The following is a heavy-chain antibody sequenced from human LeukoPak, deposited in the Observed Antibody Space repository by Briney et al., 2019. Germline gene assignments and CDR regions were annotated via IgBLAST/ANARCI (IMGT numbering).Heavy chain of an antibody. D-gene: IGHD5-24*01. CDR1: GFTFSSYA. Sequence: PGGSLRLSCAASGFTFSSYAMSWVRQAPGKGLEWVPAISGSGGSTYYADSVKGRFTISRDNSKNTLYLQMNSLRAEDTAVYYCAKVIRDGYNYFDYWGQGTLVTVSS. CDR2: ISGSGGST. J-gene: IGHJ4*02. CDR3: AKVIRDGYNYFDY. V-gene: IGHV3-23*01.